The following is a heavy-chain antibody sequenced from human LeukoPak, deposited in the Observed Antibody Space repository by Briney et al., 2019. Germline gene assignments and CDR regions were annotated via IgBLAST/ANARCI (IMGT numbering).Heavy chain of an antibody. J-gene: IGHJ4*02. CDR2: IRSKAYGGTT. CDR1: GFTFSSYG. Sequence: GGSLRLSCAASGFTFSSYGMSWFRQAPGKGLEWVGFIRSKAYGGTTEYAASVKGRFTISRDDSKSIAYLQMNSLKTEDTAVYYCTSSGTYFDYWGQGTLVTVSS. V-gene: IGHV3-49*03. D-gene: IGHD3-3*01. CDR3: TSSGTYFDY.